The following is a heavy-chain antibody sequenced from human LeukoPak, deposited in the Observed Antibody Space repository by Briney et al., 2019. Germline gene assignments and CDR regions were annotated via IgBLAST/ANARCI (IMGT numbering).Heavy chain of an antibody. J-gene: IGHJ4*02. V-gene: IGHV4-61*02. CDR3: ASGGDSSGWVFVDY. Sequence: SQTLSLTCTVSDGSISSGSYYWSWIRQPAGKGLEWIGRIYTSGSTNYNPSLKSRVTISVDTSKNQFSLKLSSVTAADTAVYYCASGGDSSGWVFVDYWGQGTLVTVSS. CDR2: IYTSGST. CDR1: DGSISSGSYY. D-gene: IGHD6-19*01.